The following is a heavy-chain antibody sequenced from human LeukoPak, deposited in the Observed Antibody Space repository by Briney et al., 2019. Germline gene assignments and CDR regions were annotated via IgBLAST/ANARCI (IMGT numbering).Heavy chain of an antibody. D-gene: IGHD2-15*01. Sequence: GRSLRLSCAASGFTFSSYAMHWVRQAPGKGLEWVAVISYDGSNKYYADSVEGRFTISRDNSKNTLYLQMNSLRAEDTAVYYCAREDYCSGGSCYPAVAYWGQGTLVTVSS. CDR1: GFTFSSYA. J-gene: IGHJ4*02. V-gene: IGHV3-30-3*01. CDR2: ISYDGSNK. CDR3: AREDYCSGGSCYPAVAY.